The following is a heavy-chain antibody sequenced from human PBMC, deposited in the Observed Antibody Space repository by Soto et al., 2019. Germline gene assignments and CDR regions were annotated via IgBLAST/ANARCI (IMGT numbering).Heavy chain of an antibody. CDR3: AREWHCSGGSCYAGDWFDP. D-gene: IGHD2-15*01. CDR1: GFSFSTYS. CDR2: ISSGSDYI. J-gene: IGHJ5*02. V-gene: IGHV3-21*01. Sequence: MQLVQSGGGLVKPGGSLRLSCAASGFSFSTYSMDWVRRAPGKGLEWLSSISSGSDYIYYADSVKGRFTISRANAKNSLYLQMNSLRKEDTAVYYCAREWHCSGGSCYAGDWFDPWGQGTLVTVSS.